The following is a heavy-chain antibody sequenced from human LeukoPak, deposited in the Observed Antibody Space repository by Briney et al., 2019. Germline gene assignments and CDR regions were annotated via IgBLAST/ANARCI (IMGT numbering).Heavy chain of an antibody. CDR3: ARDRYYYGSGSYYNVNAFDI. V-gene: IGHV4-4*07. CDR1: GGSISNYY. CDR2: IYTSGST. D-gene: IGHD3-10*01. J-gene: IGHJ3*02. Sequence: PSETLSLTCTVSGGSISNYYWSWIRQPAGKGLEWIGRIYTSGSTNYNPSLKSRVTISVDTSKNQFSLKLSSVTAADTAVYYCARDRYYYGSGSYYNVNAFDIWGQGTMVTVSS.